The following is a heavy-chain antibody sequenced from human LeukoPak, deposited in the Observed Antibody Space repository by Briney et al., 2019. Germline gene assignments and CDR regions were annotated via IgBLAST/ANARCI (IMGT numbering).Heavy chain of an antibody. D-gene: IGHD6-19*01. Sequence: GGSLRLSCAASGFTFRSYAMSWVRQAPGKGLEWVANIKQDGSEKYYVDSVKGRFTISRDNAKNSLYLQMNSLRAEDTAVYYCARFSSGWPKDYWGQGTLVTVSS. CDR2: IKQDGSEK. V-gene: IGHV3-7*05. J-gene: IGHJ4*02. CDR3: ARFSSGWPKDY. CDR1: GFTFRSYA.